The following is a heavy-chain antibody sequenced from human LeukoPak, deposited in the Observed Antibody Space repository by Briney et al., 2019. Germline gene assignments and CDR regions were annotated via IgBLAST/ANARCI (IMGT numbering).Heavy chain of an antibody. CDR2: ISYDGSNK. CDR3: ARAWSDYDFWSGYLSFGY. V-gene: IGHV3-30*03. J-gene: IGHJ4*02. D-gene: IGHD3-3*01. CDR1: GFTFSNYG. Sequence: GGSLRLSCAASGFTFSNYGMHWVRQAPGKGLEWVAVISYDGSNKYYADSVKGRFTISRDNSKNSLYLQMNSLRAEDTAVYYCARAWSDYDFWSGYLSFGYWGQGTLVTVSS.